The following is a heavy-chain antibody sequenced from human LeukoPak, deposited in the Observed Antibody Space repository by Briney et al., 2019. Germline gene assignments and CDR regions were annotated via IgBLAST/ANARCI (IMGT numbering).Heavy chain of an antibody. CDR3: ARDSIPGYDSSGYMVAFDL. D-gene: IGHD3-22*01. J-gene: IGHJ3*01. CDR1: GFTFNNYW. V-gene: IGHV3-7*05. Sequence: GGSLRPSCAASGFTFNNYWMTWVRQAPGKGLEWVANIKQDGSDKYYVDSVKGRFIISRDTAKNSLYLQMNSLRAEDTAVYYCARDSIPGYDSSGYMVAFDLWGQGTMVTVSS. CDR2: IKQDGSDK.